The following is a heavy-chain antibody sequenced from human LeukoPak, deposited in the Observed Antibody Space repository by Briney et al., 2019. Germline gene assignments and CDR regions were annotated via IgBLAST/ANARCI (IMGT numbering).Heavy chain of an antibody. Sequence: SETLSLTCTASGGSISSYYWNWIRHPAGKGLEWIGRIYSSGSSDYNSSFKSRVTMSVDMSKSQISLKLSSVTAADTAVYYCARGGYSSGRAFDYWGQGTLVTVSS. CDR2: IYSSGSS. D-gene: IGHD6-19*01. CDR3: ARGGYSSGRAFDY. V-gene: IGHV4-4*07. J-gene: IGHJ4*02. CDR1: GGSISSYY.